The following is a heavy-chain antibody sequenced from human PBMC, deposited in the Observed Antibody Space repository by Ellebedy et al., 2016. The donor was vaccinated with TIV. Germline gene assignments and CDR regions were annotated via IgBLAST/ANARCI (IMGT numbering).Heavy chain of an antibody. CDR2: ISYDGSNK. D-gene: IGHD1-26*01. V-gene: IGHV3-30-3*01. J-gene: IGHJ5*02. Sequence: GESLKISCAASGFTFSYYAMHWVRQAPGKGLEWVALISYDGSNKYYADYVKGRFTISRDNSKNTLYLQMNSLRAEDTAVYYCASPPVRVGSKGEKWFDPWGQGTLVTVSS. CDR1: GFTFSYYA. CDR3: ASPPVRVGSKGEKWFDP.